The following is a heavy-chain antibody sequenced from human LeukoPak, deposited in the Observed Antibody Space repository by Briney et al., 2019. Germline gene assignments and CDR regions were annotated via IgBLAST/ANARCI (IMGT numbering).Heavy chain of an antibody. CDR1: GYTLTIYD. D-gene: IGHD6-19*01. V-gene: IGHV1-8*03. CDR3: ARAPNIAVAGDDY. Sequence: ASVKVSCKASGYTLTIYDINWVRQATGQGLEWMGWMNPNSGNTGYAQKFQGRVTITRNTSISTAYMELSSLRSEDTAVYYCARAPNIAVAGDDYWGQGTLVTVSS. CDR2: MNPNSGNT. J-gene: IGHJ4*02.